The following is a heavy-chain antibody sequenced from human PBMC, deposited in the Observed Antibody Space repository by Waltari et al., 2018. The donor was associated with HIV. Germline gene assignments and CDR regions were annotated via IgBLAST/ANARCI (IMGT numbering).Heavy chain of an antibody. CDR2: IRSKPYGGTT. Sequence: EVQLVESGGGLVQPGRSLRLYCTTSGFTFGDYSMSWVRQAPGGGRVWVAFIRSKPYGGTTEYAASVKGRFTISRDDSKRIAYLQMNSLKTEDTALYYCTREYYFDYWGQGTLITVSS. J-gene: IGHJ4*02. CDR1: GFTFGDYS. CDR3: TREYYFDY. V-gene: IGHV3-49*04.